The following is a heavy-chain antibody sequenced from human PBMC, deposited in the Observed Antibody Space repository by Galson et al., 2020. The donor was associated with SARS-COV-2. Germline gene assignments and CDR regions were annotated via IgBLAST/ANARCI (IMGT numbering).Heavy chain of an antibody. Sequence: SETLSLTCAVYGGSFSGYYWSWIRQPPGKGLEWIGEINSSGSTNYNPSLKSRVTISVDTSKNHFSLKLSSVTAADTAVYYCAREENFFLVVTWTRVCYVDYWGRGTLATVAS. J-gene: IGHJ4*02. CDR3: AREENFFLVVTWTRVCYVDY. CDR1: GGSFSGYY. V-gene: IGHV4-34*01. D-gene: IGHD2-21*02. CDR2: INSSGST.